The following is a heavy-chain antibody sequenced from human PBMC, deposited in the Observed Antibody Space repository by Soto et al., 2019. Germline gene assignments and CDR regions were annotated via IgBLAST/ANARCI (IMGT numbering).Heavy chain of an antibody. V-gene: IGHV3-23*01. Sequence: GGSLRLSCAASGFTFSSYAMSWARQAPGKGLEWVSAISGSGGSTYYADSVKGRFTISRDNSKNTLYLQMNSLRAEDTAVYYCARGDLYYYGSGSYAFDSWGQGTLVTVS. J-gene: IGHJ4*02. CDR1: GFTFSSYA. CDR2: ISGSGGST. D-gene: IGHD3-10*01. CDR3: ARGDLYYYGSGSYAFDS.